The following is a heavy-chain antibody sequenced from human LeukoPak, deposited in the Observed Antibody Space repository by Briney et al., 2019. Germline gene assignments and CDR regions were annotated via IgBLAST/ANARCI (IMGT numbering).Heavy chain of an antibody. CDR1: GGTFSSYA. V-gene: IGHV1-69*01. CDR3: ARGYYDSSGYQLYFDY. D-gene: IGHD3-22*01. CDR2: IIPIFGTA. Sequence: SVKVSCKASGGTFSSYAISWVRQTPGQGLEWMGEIIPIFGTAIYAQKFQGRVTITADESTSTAYMELSSLRSEDTAVYYCARGYYDSSGYQLYFDYWGQGTLVTVSS. J-gene: IGHJ4*02.